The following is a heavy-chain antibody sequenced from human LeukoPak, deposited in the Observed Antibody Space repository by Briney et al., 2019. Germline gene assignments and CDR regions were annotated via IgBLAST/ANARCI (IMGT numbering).Heavy chain of an antibody. CDR1: GYTFTNYD. Sequence: ASVTVSCKASGYTFTNYDFIWVRQASGQGLEGMGWMNPNNSKTGYAQKFQGRVTMTRDTSISTAYMELSSLRSEDTAVYYCATGLNTPNDFWGQGTLVTVSS. CDR3: ATGLNTPNDF. V-gene: IGHV1-8*01. J-gene: IGHJ4*02. D-gene: IGHD1-14*01. CDR2: MNPNNSKT.